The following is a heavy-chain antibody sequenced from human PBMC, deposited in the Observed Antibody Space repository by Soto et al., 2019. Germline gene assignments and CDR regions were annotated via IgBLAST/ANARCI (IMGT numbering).Heavy chain of an antibody. CDR3: AKDRYVVVVAATFLYYGMDV. Sequence: GGFLRLSCAVSGFTFSSYGMHRFRQDPGKELEWVAVISYDGSNKYYADSVKGRFTISRDNSKNTLYLQMNSLRAEDTAVYYCAKDRYVVVVAATFLYYGMDVRGQGTTVTVSS. J-gene: IGHJ6*02. CDR1: GFTFSSYG. D-gene: IGHD2-15*01. CDR2: ISYDGSNK. V-gene: IGHV3-30*18.